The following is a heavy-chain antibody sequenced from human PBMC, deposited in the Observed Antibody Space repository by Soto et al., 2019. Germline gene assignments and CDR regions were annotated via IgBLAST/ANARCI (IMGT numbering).Heavy chain of an antibody. V-gene: IGHV4-31*03. CDR2: IYYSGTT. CDR3: ARTYYYYYAMDV. J-gene: IGHJ6*02. Sequence: QVQLQESGPGLVKPSQTLSLTCTVSGGSASSGGYYWTWIRQQPGKGLEWIGYIYYSGTTYYNPPLKSRVTISVDTSKNQLSLKLSSVTAADTAGYYCARTYYYYYAMDVWGQGTMVTVSS. CDR1: GGSASSGGYY.